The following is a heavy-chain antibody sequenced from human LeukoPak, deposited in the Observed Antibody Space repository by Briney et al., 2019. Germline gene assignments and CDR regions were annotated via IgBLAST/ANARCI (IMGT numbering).Heavy chain of an antibody. CDR2: IHPGDSDM. Sequence: GESLKISCKASGYLFSNYWIGWVRQLPGQGLEWMGIIHPGDSDMRIRPSFQGQVTISADKSISSVYLQWSSLKPSDTAIYYCATTQIPHDTGHYVDLDYWGQGTLVTVSS. V-gene: IGHV5-51*01. CDR3: ATTQIPHDTGHYVDLDY. J-gene: IGHJ4*02. D-gene: IGHD3-9*01. CDR1: GYLFSNYW.